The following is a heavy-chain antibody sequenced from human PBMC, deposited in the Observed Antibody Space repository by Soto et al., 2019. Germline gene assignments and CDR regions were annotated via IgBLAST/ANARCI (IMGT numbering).Heavy chain of an antibody. D-gene: IGHD2-21*02. V-gene: IGHV3-21*01. CDR1: GFTFSSYS. Sequence: PGGSLRLSCAASGFTFSSYSMNWVRQAPGKGLEWVSSISSSSSYIYYADSVKGRFTISRDNAKNSLYLQMNSLRAEDTAVYYCARDWQNCGGACPVVNWGQGTLLTAS. CDR2: ISSSSSYI. J-gene: IGHJ4*02. CDR3: ARDWQNCGGACPVVN.